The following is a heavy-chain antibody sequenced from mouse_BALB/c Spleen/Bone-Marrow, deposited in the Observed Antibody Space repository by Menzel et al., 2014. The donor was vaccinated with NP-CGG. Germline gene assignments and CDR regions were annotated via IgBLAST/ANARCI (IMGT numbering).Heavy chain of an antibody. V-gene: IGHV1-15*01. J-gene: IGHJ2*01. CDR1: GYTFTDYE. CDR2: IDPETGGT. Sequence: LVESGAELVMPVASVTLSCKASGYTFTDYEMHWVKQTPVHGLEWIGAIDPETGGTAYNQKFKGKATLTADKSSSTAYMELSSLTSEDSAVYFCEGDVCYWGQGTTLTVSS. CDR3: EGDVCY.